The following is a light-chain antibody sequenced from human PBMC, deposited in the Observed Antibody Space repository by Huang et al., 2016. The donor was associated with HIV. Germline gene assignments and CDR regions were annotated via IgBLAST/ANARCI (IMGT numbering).Light chain of an antibody. CDR2: AAS. V-gene: IGKV3-15*01. CDR3: QQYYSWPYT. CDR1: QTVSTN. J-gene: IGKJ2*01. Sequence: EIVMTQSPATLSVSPAKRATLSCRASQTVSTNLAWYQQKPVQAPRLLIFAASTRATGTAARFSGSGSGTEFTLTISSLESEDFALYYCQQYYSWPYTFGQGTRLEIK.